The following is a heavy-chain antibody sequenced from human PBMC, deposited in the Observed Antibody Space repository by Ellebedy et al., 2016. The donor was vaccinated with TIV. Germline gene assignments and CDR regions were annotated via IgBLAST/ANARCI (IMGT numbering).Heavy chain of an antibody. J-gene: IGHJ4*02. CDR3: AKARMEGATPY. Sequence: ASVKVSXKASGYPFTSFGISWVRKAPGQGLEWMGWISPSSGDTYYAQKFQDRVTLTTDTSTTTAYLELRSLKFDDSALYFCAKARMEGATPYWGQGTLVTVSS. V-gene: IGHV1-18*04. D-gene: IGHD1-26*01. CDR2: ISPSSGDT. CDR1: GYPFTSFG.